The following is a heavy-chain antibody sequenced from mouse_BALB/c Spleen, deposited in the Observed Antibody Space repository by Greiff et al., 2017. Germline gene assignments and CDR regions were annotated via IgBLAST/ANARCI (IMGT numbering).Heavy chain of an antibody. J-gene: IGHJ2*01. CDR2: IDPSDSYT. CDR1: GYTFTSYW. CDR3: TRGRWDDY. D-gene: IGHD4-1*01. V-gene: IGHV1S127*01. Sequence: QVQLQQSGAELVKPGASVKMSCKASGYTFTSYWMHWVKQRPGQGLEWIGVIDPSDSYTSYNQKFKGKATLTVDTSSSTAYMQLSSLTSEDSAVYYCTRGRWDDYWGQGTTLTVSS.